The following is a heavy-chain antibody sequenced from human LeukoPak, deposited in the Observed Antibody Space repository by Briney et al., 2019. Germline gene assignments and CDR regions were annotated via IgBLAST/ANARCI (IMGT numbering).Heavy chain of an antibody. CDR3: ARAPTGDPLLDY. V-gene: IGHV1-69*02. J-gene: IGHJ4*02. CDR2: IIPILAIA. CDR1: GGTFISYT. Sequence: SVKVSCKASGGTFISYTISWVRQAPGKGLEWMGGIIPILAIATYAQKFQGRVTITADKSTSTAYMELSSLRSEDTAVYYCARAPTGDPLLDYWGQGTLVTVSS.